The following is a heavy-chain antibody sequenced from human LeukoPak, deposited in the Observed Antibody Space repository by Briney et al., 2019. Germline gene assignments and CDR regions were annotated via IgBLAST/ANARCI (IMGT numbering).Heavy chain of an antibody. V-gene: IGHV4-31*03. CDR3: AREYSSSSLFDY. D-gene: IGHD6-6*01. CDR2: IYYSGST. Sequence: PSETLYLTCTVSGGSISSGGYYWSWIRQHPGKGLEWIGYIYYSGSTYYNPSLKSRVTISVDTSKNQFSLKLSSVTAADTAVYYCAREYSSSSLFDYWGQGTLVTVSS. CDR1: GGSISSGGYY. J-gene: IGHJ4*02.